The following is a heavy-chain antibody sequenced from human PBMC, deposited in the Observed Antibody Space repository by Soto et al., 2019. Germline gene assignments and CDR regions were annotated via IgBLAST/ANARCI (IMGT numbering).Heavy chain of an antibody. CDR2: VNPATGAA. CDR1: GYPVTAYY. CDR3: ARGGGVGVAGSAAFDM. D-gene: IGHD3-3*01. Sequence: QLHLVQSGAVVKKPGASVTVSCSASGYPVTAYYMHWVRQAPGRGLEWMGGVNPATGAAKYTQTVQGRVTMTMEQSTRTVFMELGGLTSEDTALFYCARGGGVGVAGSAAFDMWGQGTLVTVSS. J-gene: IGHJ3*02. V-gene: IGHV1-2*02.